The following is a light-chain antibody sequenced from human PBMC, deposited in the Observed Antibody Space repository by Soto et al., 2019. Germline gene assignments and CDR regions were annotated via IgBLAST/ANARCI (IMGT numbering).Light chain of an antibody. CDR3: QHRSNRPIP. CDR2: GAS. Sequence: ERVRTQSPASRSVSPEERATLSCRASQSIISDVALYQQKPGQAPRLLIYGASSRATGIPARFSGSGSGTDFTLTISSLQSEDFAVYYCQHRSNRPIPFGQGTRLEI. CDR1: QSIISD. V-gene: IGKV3D-15*01. J-gene: IGKJ5*01.